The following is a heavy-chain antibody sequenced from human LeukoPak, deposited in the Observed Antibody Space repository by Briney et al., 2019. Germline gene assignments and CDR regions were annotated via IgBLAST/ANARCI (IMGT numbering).Heavy chain of an antibody. Sequence: PGGSLRLSCAASGFTFSSYSMNWVRQAPGKGLEWVSSISSSSSYIYYADSVKGRFTISRDNAKNSLYLQMNSLRAEDTAVYYCARTPIIYGSGTFYIDYWGQGTLVTVSS. CDR2: ISSSSSYI. D-gene: IGHD3-10*01. CDR1: GFTFSSYS. CDR3: ARTPIIYGSGTFYIDY. J-gene: IGHJ4*02. V-gene: IGHV3-21*01.